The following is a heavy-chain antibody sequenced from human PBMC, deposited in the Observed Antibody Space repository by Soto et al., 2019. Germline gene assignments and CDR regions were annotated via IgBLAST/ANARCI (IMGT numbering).Heavy chain of an antibody. CDR3: VKDPFLEWLSPRRPYGMDV. CDR1: GFTFGSYA. J-gene: IGHJ6*02. V-gene: IGHV3-64D*08. CDR2: ISSNGGST. D-gene: IGHD3-3*01. Sequence: GGSLRLSCSASGFTFGSYAMHWVRQAPGKGLEYVSAISSNGGSTYYADSVKGRFTISRDNSKNTLYLQMSSLRAEDTAVYYCVKDPFLEWLSPRRPYGMDVWGQGTTVTVSS.